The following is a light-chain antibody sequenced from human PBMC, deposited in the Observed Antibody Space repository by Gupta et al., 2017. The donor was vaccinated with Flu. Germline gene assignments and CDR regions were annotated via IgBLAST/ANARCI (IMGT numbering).Light chain of an antibody. CDR1: KLGDKY. V-gene: IGLV3-1*01. J-gene: IGLJ2*01. CDR2: QDS. CDR3: QAWDSSTVV. Sequence: SSELTQPLSVSVSPGQTASITCSGDKLGDKYACWYQQKPGQSPVLVIYQDSKRPSGIPERFSGSNSGNTATLTISGTQAVDEADYYCQAWDSSTVVFGGGTKLTVL.